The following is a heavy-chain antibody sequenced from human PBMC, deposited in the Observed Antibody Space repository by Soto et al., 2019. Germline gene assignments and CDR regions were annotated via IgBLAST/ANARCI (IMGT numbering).Heavy chain of an antibody. Sequence: QVQLVQSGAEVKKPGASVKVSCKASGYTFANYAIQWVRQAPGQRLEWMGWINAGNGTIEYSQRFQGRVTITRDTSATTVYMELSSLRSEDTAVYYCATHILTGYYYYFYMDVWGKGTTVTVSS. V-gene: IGHV1-3*01. D-gene: IGHD3-9*01. J-gene: IGHJ6*03. CDR1: GYTFANYA. CDR2: INAGNGTI. CDR3: ATHILTGYYYYFYMDV.